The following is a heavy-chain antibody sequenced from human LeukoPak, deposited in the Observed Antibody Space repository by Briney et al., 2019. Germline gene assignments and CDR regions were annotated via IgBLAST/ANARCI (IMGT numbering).Heavy chain of an antibody. CDR1: GGSISSGGYY. CDR3: ARDRWFGELRAFDI. J-gene: IGHJ3*02. Sequence: SETLSLTCTVSGGSISSGGYYWSWIRQHPGKGLEWIGYIYYSGSTYYNPSLKSRVTISVDTSKNQFSLKLSSVTAADTAAYYCARDRWFGELRAFDIWGQGTMVTVSS. V-gene: IGHV4-31*03. D-gene: IGHD3-10*01. CDR2: IYYSGST.